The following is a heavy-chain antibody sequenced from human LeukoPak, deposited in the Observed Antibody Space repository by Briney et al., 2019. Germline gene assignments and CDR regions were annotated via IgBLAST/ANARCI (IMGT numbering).Heavy chain of an antibody. CDR1: GYTFTDYY. J-gene: IGHJ4*02. D-gene: IGHD3-16*01. CDR3: ARAGTVMLLDY. CDR2: INPKSGDT. V-gene: IGHV1-2*02. Sequence: GASVTVSCKASGYTFTDYYMHWVRQAPGQGLEWMGWINPKSGDTNYAQKFLGRVSMTRDTSISTAYMELSRLRSDDTAVYYCARAGTVMLLDYWGQGTLVTVSS.